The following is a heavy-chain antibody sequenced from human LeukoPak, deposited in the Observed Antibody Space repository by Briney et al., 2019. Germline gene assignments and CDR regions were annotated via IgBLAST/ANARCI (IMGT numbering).Heavy chain of an antibody. Sequence: GGSLRLSCAASGFTVSSNYMSWVRQAPGKGLEWVSVIYSGGSTYYADSVKGRFTISRDNSKNTLCLQMNSLRAEDTAVYYCARDPSGSYLYAFDIWGQGTMVTVSS. J-gene: IGHJ3*02. CDR3: ARDPSGSYLYAFDI. CDR2: IYSGGST. D-gene: IGHD1-26*01. CDR1: GFTVSSNY. V-gene: IGHV3-53*01.